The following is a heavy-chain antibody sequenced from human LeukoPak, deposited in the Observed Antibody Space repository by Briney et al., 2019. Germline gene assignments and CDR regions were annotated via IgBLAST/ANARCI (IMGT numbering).Heavy chain of an antibody. CDR2: INPSGGST. CDR1: GYTFTSYY. Sequence: ASVKVSCKASGYTFTSYYMHWVRQAPGQGLEWMGIINPSGGSTSYAQKFQGRVTMTRDTSTSTVYMELSSLRSEDTAVYYCARENQGAPGIVVVPAAIRVVDYWGQGTLVTVSS. D-gene: IGHD2-2*01. CDR3: ARENQGAPGIVVVPAAIRVVDY. J-gene: IGHJ4*02. V-gene: IGHV1-46*03.